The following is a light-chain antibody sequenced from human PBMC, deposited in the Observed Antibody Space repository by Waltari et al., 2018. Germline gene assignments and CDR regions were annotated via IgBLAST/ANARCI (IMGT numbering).Light chain of an antibody. CDR2: WAS. CDR1: QSVLHSSNNRNY. V-gene: IGKV4-1*01. Sequence: DIVMTQSPDSLAVSLGERATINCKSIQSVLHSSNNRNYLAWYQQKPGQPPKLLISWASTRESGVPDRFSGSGSATDFTLTISSLQAEDVAVYYCQQYYSTPPTFGGGTKVEIK. J-gene: IGKJ4*01. CDR3: QQYYSTPPT.